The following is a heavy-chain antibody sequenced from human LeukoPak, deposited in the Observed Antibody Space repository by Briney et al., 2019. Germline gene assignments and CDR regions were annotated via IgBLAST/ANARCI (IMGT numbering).Heavy chain of an antibody. J-gene: IGHJ4*02. CDR1: GGSFSGYY. Sequence: SETLSLTCAVYGGSFSGYYWSWIRQPPGKGLEWIGEINHSGSTNYNPSLKSRVTISVDTSKNQFSLKLSPVTAADTAVYYCARGRPAVDYWGQGTLVTVSS. CDR3: ARGRPAVDY. CDR2: INHSGST. V-gene: IGHV4-34*01.